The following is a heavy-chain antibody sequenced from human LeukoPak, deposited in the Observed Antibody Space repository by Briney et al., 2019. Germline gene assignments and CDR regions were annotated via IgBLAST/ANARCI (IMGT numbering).Heavy chain of an antibody. J-gene: IGHJ6*03. CDR1: GGSISTSNYY. D-gene: IGHD6-19*01. CDR2: IFYSGST. CDR3: ARGESSGWSYYYYYMDV. Sequence: SETLSLTCTVSGGSISTSNYYWGWIRQPPGKGLEWIGNIFYSGSTYYGPSLKSRLTISLDTSRNQFSLKLNSVTAADTAVYYCARGESSGWSYYYYYMDVWGKGTTVTVSS. V-gene: IGHV4-39*07.